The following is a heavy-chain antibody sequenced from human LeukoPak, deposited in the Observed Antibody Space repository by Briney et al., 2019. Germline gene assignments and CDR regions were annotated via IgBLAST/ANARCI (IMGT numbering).Heavy chain of an antibody. J-gene: IGHJ5*02. CDR2: MNPNSGNT. CDR1: GYTFTSYD. D-gene: IGHD6-13*01. CDR3: ARVSRAAARKYNWFDP. V-gene: IGHV1-8*01. Sequence: AASVKVSCKASGYTFTSYDINWVRQATGQGLEWMGWMNPNSGNTGYAQKFQGRVTMTRNTSISTAYMELSSLRSEDTAVYYCARVSRAAARKYNWFDPWGQGTLVTVSS.